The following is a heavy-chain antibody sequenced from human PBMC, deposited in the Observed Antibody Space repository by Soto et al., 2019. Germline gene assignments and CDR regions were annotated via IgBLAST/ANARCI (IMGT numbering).Heavy chain of an antibody. CDR1: GGSISSSSYY. Sequence: LSLTCTVSGGSISSSSYYWGWIRQPPGKGLEWIGSIYYSGSTYYNPSLKSRVTISVDTSKNQFSLKLSSVTAADTAVYYCARTGRIMRFGVARGGMDVWCQGTTVTVSS. V-gene: IGHV4-39*01. CDR2: IYYSGST. J-gene: IGHJ6*02. D-gene: IGHD3-3*01. CDR3: ARTGRIMRFGVARGGMDV.